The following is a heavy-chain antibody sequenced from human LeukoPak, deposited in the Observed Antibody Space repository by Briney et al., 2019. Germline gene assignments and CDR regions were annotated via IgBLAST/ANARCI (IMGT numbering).Heavy chain of an antibody. CDR1: GFTFSSYS. CDR2: ISSSSSYI. J-gene: IGHJ5*02. D-gene: IGHD4-23*01. V-gene: IGHV3-21*01. CDR3: AREANYGGNIWFDP. Sequence: GGSLRLSCAASGFTFSSYSMNWVRQAPGKGLEWVSSISSSSSYIYYADSVKGRFTISRDNAKNSLYLQMNSLRAEDTAVYYCAREANYGGNIWFDPWGQGTLVTVSS.